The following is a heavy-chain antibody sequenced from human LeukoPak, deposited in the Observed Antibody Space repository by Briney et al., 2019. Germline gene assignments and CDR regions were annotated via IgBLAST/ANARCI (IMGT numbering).Heavy chain of an antibody. Sequence: GGSLRLSCAASGFTFSNFAMSWVRQAPGKGLEWFSALSGSDGSTYYADSVKGRFSISRGNSKNTLYLQMNSLRAEDTAVYYCAKVGHSGSGSYGDWGQGTLVTVSS. D-gene: IGHD3-10*01. V-gene: IGHV3-23*01. CDR1: GFTFSNFA. CDR2: LSGSDGST. J-gene: IGHJ4*02. CDR3: AKVGHSGSGSYGD.